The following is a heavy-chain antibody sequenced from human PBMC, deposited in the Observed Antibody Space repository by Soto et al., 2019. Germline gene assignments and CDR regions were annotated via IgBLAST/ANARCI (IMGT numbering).Heavy chain of an antibody. CDR3: TRLSCSGGSCYDY. CDR1: GFTFSGSA. Sequence: EVQLVESGGGLVQPGDSLTLSCAASGFTFSGSAMHWVRQASGKGLEWVGRIRTKDNSYATAYAAAIKGRFTISREDSKNTAYLQMDSLKTEDTAVYYCTRLSCSGGSCYDYWGQGTLVTVSS. J-gene: IGHJ4*02. CDR2: IRTKDNSYAT. D-gene: IGHD2-15*01. V-gene: IGHV3-73*02.